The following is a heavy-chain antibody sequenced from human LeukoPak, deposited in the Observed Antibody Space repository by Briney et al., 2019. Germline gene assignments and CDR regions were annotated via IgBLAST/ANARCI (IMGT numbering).Heavy chain of an antibody. CDR3: ARSGEGNDFDY. D-gene: IGHD3-10*01. CDR2: INHSGST. V-gene: IGHV4-39*07. Sequence: KPSETLSLTCTVSGGSISSSSYYWGWVRQPPGKGLEWIGEINHSGSTNCNPSLKSRVTISVDTSKNQFSLKLSSVTAADTAVYYCARSGEGNDFDYWGQGTLVTVSS. J-gene: IGHJ4*02. CDR1: GGSISSSSYY.